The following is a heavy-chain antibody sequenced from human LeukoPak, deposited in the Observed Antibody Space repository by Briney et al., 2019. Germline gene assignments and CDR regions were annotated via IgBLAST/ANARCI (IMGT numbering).Heavy chain of an antibody. D-gene: IGHD3-22*01. V-gene: IGHV3-9*01. Sequence: GGSLRLSCAASGFTFDDYAMHWVRQAPGKGLEWVSGISWNSGSIGYADSVKGRFTVSRDNAMNSLYLQMNSLRAEDTALYYCAKDRSYYDSSGYLDYWGQGTLVTVSS. CDR3: AKDRSYYDSSGYLDY. J-gene: IGHJ4*02. CDR1: GFTFDDYA. CDR2: ISWNSGSI.